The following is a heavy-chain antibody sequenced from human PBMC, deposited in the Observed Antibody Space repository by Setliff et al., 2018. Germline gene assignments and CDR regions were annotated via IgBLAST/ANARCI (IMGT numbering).Heavy chain of an antibody. J-gene: IGHJ4*02. CDR3: ARHLWGRYMAESSDYFDY. V-gene: IGHV4-38-2*01. Sequence: PSETLSLTCGVSGYSIRSGYYWGWIRQPTGKGLEWLGSFFHTGNTYYNPSLEGRVTISVDTSNNQFSLKLSSVTAADTAVYYCARHLWGRYMAESSDYFDYWGQGSLVTV. CDR1: GYSIRSGYY. D-gene: IGHD3-3*02. CDR2: FFHTGNT.